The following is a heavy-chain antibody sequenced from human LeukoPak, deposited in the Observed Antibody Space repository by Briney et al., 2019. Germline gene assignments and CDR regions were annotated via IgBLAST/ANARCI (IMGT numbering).Heavy chain of an antibody. V-gene: IGHV4-59*01. CDR1: GGSISTYY. Sequence: PSETLSLTCTVPGGSISTYYWSWIRQPPGKGLEWIGYIYYSGSTNYSPSLQSRVTISVDTSRNQFSLRLSSVTAADTAMYYCARSGTKTNGFDYWGQGTLVTVSS. J-gene: IGHJ4*02. CDR2: IYYSGST. CDR3: ARSGTKTNGFDY. D-gene: IGHD2-8*01.